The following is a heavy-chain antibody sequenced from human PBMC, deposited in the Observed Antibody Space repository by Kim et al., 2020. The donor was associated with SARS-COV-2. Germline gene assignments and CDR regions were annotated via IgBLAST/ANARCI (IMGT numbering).Heavy chain of an antibody. CDR1: GGTFSSYA. D-gene: IGHD1-26*01. Sequence: SVKVSCKASGGTFSSYAISWVRQAPGQGLEWMGGIIPIFGTANYAQKFQGRDTITADESTSTAYMELSSLRSEDTAVYYCARDPPSGSYGINYYYGMDVWGQGTTVTVSS. CDR3: ARDPPSGSYGINYYYGMDV. J-gene: IGHJ6*02. V-gene: IGHV1-69*13. CDR2: IIPIFGTA.